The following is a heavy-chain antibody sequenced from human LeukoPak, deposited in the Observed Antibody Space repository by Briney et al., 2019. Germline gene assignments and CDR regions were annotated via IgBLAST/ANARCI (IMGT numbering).Heavy chain of an antibody. CDR1: GFAFSSSA. CDR3: VRDPGTVGVLYYFPY. V-gene: IGHV3-30-3*01. D-gene: IGHD1-26*01. CDR2: VSSDGTKK. Sequence: QTGGSLRLSCAASGFAFSSSAMHWVRQAPGKGLEWVAIVSSDGTKKYYADSVKGRFIISRDNSKNTLYLQVNSLSPEDTAVYYCVRDPGTVGVLYYFPYWGQGTLVTVSS. J-gene: IGHJ4*02.